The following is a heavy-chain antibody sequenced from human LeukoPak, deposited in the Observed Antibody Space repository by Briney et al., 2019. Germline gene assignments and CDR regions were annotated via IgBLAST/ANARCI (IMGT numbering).Heavy chain of an antibody. CDR1: AFTISSCE. Sequence: GGSLRLSCAASAFTISSCEMNWVRQAPGKGLEWVAYISDSGNTIFYADSVKGRFTISRDNAKNSLFLQMTSLRADDSGVYHCARDRGIGEGINWFDPWGQGTLVTVST. CDR3: ARDRGIGEGINWFDP. V-gene: IGHV3-48*03. CDR2: ISDSGNTI. J-gene: IGHJ5*02. D-gene: IGHD4-17*01.